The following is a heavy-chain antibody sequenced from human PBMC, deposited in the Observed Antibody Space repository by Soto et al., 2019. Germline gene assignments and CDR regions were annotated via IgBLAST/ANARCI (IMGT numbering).Heavy chain of an antibody. V-gene: IGHV4-4*07. J-gene: IGHJ4*02. CDR1: GGSISNYY. CDR3: AREPRDYFDTAAYIDY. D-gene: IGHD3-22*01. Sequence: QVQLQVSGPGLVKPSETLSLTCTVSGGSISNYYWSWIRQPAGKGLEYIGHIYTSGSTNYNPSLKSRVTRSVDASKNQFTQKLTSLPAADTAVYYCAREPRDYFDTAAYIDYRGQGTLVTVSS. CDR2: IYTSGST.